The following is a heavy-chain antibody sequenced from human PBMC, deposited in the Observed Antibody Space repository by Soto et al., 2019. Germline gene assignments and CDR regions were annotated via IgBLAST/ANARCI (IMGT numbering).Heavy chain of an antibody. J-gene: IGHJ4*02. CDR2: ISGSGDST. D-gene: IGHD6-19*01. CDR3: AKRTSVWYFDY. CDR1: GFTFSNYA. Sequence: GGSLRLSCAASGFTFSNYAMSWVRQAPGKGLEWVSVISGSGDSTYYADSVKGRFTISRDNSKNALYLQMNSLRAEDTAVYYCAKRTSVWYFDYWGQGTLVTVSS. V-gene: IGHV3-23*01.